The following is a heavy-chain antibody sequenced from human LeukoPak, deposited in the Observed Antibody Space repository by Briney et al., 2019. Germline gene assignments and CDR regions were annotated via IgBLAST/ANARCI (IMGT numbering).Heavy chain of an antibody. D-gene: IGHD6-19*01. J-gene: IGHJ4*02. CDR3: AGGGSGWPTSVVVDY. CDR1: GDSISSSSYS. V-gene: IGHV4-39*01. CDR2: IYYSGST. Sequence: SETLSLTCTVSGDSISSSSYSWGWIRQPPGKGLEWIGSIYYSGSTYYNPSLESRVTISVDTSKNQFSLKLSSVTAADTAVYYCAGGGSGWPTSVVVDYWGQGTLVTVSS.